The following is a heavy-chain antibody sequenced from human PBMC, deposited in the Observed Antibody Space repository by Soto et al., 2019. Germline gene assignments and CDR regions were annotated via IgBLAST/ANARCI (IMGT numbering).Heavy chain of an antibody. J-gene: IGHJ6*02. Sequence: GASVKVSCKASGYTFTSYAMHWVRQAPGQRLEWMGWINAGNGNTKYSQKFQGRVTITRDTSASTAYMELSSLGSEDTAVYYCARALGYSGYAGMDVWGQGTTVTAP. CDR2: INAGNGNT. D-gene: IGHD5-12*01. CDR1: GYTFTSYA. V-gene: IGHV1-3*01. CDR3: ARALGYSGYAGMDV.